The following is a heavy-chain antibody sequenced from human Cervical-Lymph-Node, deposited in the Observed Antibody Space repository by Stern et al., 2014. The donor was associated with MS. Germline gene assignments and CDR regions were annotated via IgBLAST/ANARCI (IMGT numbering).Heavy chain of an antibody. CDR1: GVTVSNNY. D-gene: IGHD4-11*01. CDR2: IYSGGST. CDR3: ARNRPETTFGY. J-gene: IGHJ4*02. V-gene: IGHV3-66*02. Sequence: EVQLLESGGGLVQPGGSLRLSCAASGVTVSNNYMLWVRQAPGKGPEWVALIYSGGSTLYADSVRGRFTISRDHSKNTVYLQMNSLRTEDTAVYYCARNRPETTFGYWGQGTLVTVSS.